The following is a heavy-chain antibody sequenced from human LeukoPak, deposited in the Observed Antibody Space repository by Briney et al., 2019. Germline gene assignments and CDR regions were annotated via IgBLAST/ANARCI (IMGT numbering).Heavy chain of an antibody. CDR2: ISGSGGST. V-gene: IGHV3-23*01. J-gene: IGHJ4*02. Sequence: GGSLRLSCAASGFTFSSYAMSWVRQAPGKGLEWVSAISGSGGSTYSADSVKGRFTISRDNSKNTLYLQMNSLRAEDTAVYYCANSYCSSTSCYLYYFDYWGQGTLVTVSS. CDR1: GFTFSSYA. CDR3: ANSYCSSTSCYLYYFDY. D-gene: IGHD2-2*01.